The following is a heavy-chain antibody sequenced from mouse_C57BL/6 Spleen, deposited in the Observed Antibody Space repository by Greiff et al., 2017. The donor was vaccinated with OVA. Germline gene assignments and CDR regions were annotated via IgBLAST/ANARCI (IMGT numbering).Heavy chain of an antibody. V-gene: IGHV10-1*01. Sequence: EVKLVESGGGLVQPKGSLKLSCAASGFSFNTYAMNWVRQAPGKGLEWVARIRSKSNNYATYYADSVKDRFTISRDDSESMLYLQMNNLKTEDTAMYYCVRHDGYLYFDYWGQGTTLTVSS. CDR1: GFSFNTYA. CDR2: IRSKSNNYAT. CDR3: VRHDGYLYFDY. D-gene: IGHD2-3*01. J-gene: IGHJ2*01.